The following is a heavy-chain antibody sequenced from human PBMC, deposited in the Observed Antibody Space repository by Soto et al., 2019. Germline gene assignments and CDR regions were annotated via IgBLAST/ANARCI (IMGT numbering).Heavy chain of an antibody. V-gene: IGHV3-23*01. D-gene: IGHD5-12*01. CDR3: AEVNARWLQNVD. CDR2: ISGSGGST. J-gene: IGHJ4*02. Sequence: EGSLRLSCAASGFTFSSYAMSWVRQAPGKGLEWVSAISGSGGSTYYADSVKGRFTISRDNSKNTLYLQMNSLRAEDTAVYYCAEVNARWLQNVDWGQGTLVTVSS. CDR1: GFTFSSYA.